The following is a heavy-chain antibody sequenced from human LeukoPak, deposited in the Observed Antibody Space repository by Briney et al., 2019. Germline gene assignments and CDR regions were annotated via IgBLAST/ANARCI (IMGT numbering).Heavy chain of an antibody. D-gene: IGHD6-13*01. CDR3: ARGKAVSSWSHYYYYYGMDV. Sequence: SETLSLTCAVYGGSFSGYYWSWIRQPPGKGLEWIGEINHSGSTNYNPSLKSRVTISVDTSKNQFSLELSSVTAADTAVYYCARGKAVSSWSHYYYYYGMDVWGQGTTVTVSS. CDR1: GGSFSGYY. J-gene: IGHJ6*02. V-gene: IGHV4-34*01. CDR2: INHSGST.